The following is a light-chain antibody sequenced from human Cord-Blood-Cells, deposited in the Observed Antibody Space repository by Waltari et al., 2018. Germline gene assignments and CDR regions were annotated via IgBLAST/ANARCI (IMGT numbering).Light chain of an antibody. CDR1: SSDVGGYNY. CDR2: DVS. V-gene: IGLV2-14*01. CDR3: SSYTSSSTLV. Sequence: QSALTQPASVSGSPGQPITISSTGTSSDVGGYNYFSWYQQHPGKAPKLMIYDVSKRPSGVSNRFSGSKSGNTASLTISGLQAEDEADYYCSSYTSSSTLVFGGGTKLTVL. J-gene: IGLJ3*02.